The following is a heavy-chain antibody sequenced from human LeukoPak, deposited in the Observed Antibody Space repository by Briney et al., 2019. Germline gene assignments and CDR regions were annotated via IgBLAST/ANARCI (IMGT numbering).Heavy chain of an antibody. CDR3: ARLVGATDY. J-gene: IGHJ4*02. D-gene: IGHD1-26*01. V-gene: IGHV4-34*01. CDR2: INHSGST. CDR1: GGPFSGYY. Sequence: PSETLSPTCAVYGGPFSGYYWSWIRQSPGKGLEWIGEINHSGSTNYNPSLKSRVTISVDTSKNQFSLKLSSVTAADTAVYYCARLVGATDYWGQGTLVTVSS.